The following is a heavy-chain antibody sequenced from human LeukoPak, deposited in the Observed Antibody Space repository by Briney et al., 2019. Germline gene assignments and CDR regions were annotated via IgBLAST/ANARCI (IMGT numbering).Heavy chain of an antibody. CDR2: ISISSNYI. CDR3: AKMQGYFDY. V-gene: IGHV3-21*01. J-gene: IGHJ4*02. CDR1: GFTFSTYS. Sequence: GGSLRLSCAASGFTFSTYSMNWVRQAPGKGLEWVSSISISSNYIYYADSVEGRFTISRDNAKNSLYLQMNSLRAEDTAVYYCAKMQGYFDYWGQGTLVPVSS.